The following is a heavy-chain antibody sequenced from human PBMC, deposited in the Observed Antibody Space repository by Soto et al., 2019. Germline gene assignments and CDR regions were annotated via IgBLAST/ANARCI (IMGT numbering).Heavy chain of an antibody. D-gene: IGHD3-3*01. Sequence: SETLSLTCTVSGGSISSYYWSWIRQPPGKGLEWIGDIYYSGSTNYNPSLKSRVTISVDTSKNQFSLRLSSVTAADTAVYYCARLAYYDFWSGAPYYYYGMDVWGQGTTVPVSS. CDR1: GGSISSYY. CDR2: IYYSGST. V-gene: IGHV4-59*08. J-gene: IGHJ6*02. CDR3: ARLAYYDFWSGAPYYYYGMDV.